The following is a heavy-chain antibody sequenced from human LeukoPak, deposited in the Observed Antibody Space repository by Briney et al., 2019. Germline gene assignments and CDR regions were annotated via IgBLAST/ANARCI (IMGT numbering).Heavy chain of an antibody. Sequence: GGSLRLSCAASGFTFITYSMNWVRQAPGKGLEWVSYISSSSSTIYYADSVKGRFTISRDNAKNSLYLQMNSLRAEDTAVYYCARDMYITMIVVGHQGDAFDIWGQGTMVTVSS. J-gene: IGHJ3*02. CDR2: ISSSSSTI. CDR3: ARDMYITMIVVGHQGDAFDI. CDR1: GFTFITYS. D-gene: IGHD3-22*01. V-gene: IGHV3-48*01.